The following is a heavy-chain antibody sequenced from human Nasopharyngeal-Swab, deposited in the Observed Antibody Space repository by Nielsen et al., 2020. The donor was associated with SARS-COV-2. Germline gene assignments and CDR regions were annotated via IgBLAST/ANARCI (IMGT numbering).Heavy chain of an antibody. D-gene: IGHD5-24*01. CDR3: ARQVVRRWLHENDAFDI. V-gene: IGHV5-51*01. CDR1: GYSFTSYW. Sequence: KVSCKGSGYSFTSYWIGWVRQMPGKGLEWMGIIYPGDSDTRYSPSFQGQVTISADKSISTAYLQWSSLKASDTAMYYCARQVVRRWLHENDAFDIWGQGTMVTVSS. CDR2: IYPGDSDT. J-gene: IGHJ3*02.